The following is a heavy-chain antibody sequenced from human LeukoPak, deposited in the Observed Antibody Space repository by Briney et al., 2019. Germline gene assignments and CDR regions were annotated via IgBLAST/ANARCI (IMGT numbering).Heavy chain of an antibody. V-gene: IGHV1-24*01. Sequence: ASVKVSCKVSGYTLTELSMHWVRQAPGKGLEWMGGFDPEDGETIYAQKFQGRVTMTEDTSTDTAYMELSSLRSEDTAVYYCATVRRYFDWLLFCHSYGMDVWGQGTTVTVSS. CDR1: GYTLTELS. CDR3: ATVRRYFDWLLFCHSYGMDV. CDR2: FDPEDGET. D-gene: IGHD3-9*01. J-gene: IGHJ6*02.